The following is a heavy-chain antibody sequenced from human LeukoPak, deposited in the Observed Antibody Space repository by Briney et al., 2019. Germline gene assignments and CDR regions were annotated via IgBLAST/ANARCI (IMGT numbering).Heavy chain of an antibody. J-gene: IGHJ5*02. CDR3: ARHFLAGVGPYLAYCGGDCYPNWFDP. Sequence: SETVSLTCTVSGGSISSYYWSWIRQPPGKGLEWIGYIYDSGSTNYNPSLKSRVTISVDTSKNQFSLKLSSVTAADTAVYYCARHFLAGVGPYLAYCGGDCYPNWFDPWGQGTLVTVSS. CDR1: GGSISSYY. D-gene: IGHD2-21*02. CDR2: IYDSGST. V-gene: IGHV4-59*08.